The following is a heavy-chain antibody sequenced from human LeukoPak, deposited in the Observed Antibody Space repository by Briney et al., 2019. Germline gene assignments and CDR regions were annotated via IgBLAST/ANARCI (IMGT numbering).Heavy chain of an antibody. CDR2: ISNDGNNK. V-gene: IGHV3-30*03. Sequence: GMSLRLSCAASGFPFSSYGMHWVRQAPGKGLEWAAAISNDGNNKFYADSVKGRFTISRDNAKNSLYLQMNSLRAEDTALYYCARGTDYDFWSGTFDYWGQGTLVTVSS. J-gene: IGHJ4*02. CDR3: ARGTDYDFWSGTFDY. D-gene: IGHD3-3*01. CDR1: GFPFSSYG.